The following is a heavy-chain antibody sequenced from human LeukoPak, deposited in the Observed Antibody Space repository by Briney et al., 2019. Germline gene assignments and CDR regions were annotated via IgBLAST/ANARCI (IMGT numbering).Heavy chain of an antibody. V-gene: IGHV4-30-4*08. CDR2: IYYSGST. CDR1: GGSISSGDYY. Sequence: KPSETLSLTCAVSGGSISSGDYYWSWIRQPPGKGLEWIGYIYYSGSTYYNPSLKSRVTISVDTSKNQFSLKLSSVTAADTAVYYCARVIVVVPAAIGSPMYYFDYWGQGTLVTVSS. J-gene: IGHJ4*02. D-gene: IGHD2-2*02. CDR3: ARVIVVVPAAIGSPMYYFDY.